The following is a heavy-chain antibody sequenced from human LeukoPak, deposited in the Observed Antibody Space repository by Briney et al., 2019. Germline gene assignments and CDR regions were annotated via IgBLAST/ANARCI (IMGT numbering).Heavy chain of an antibody. D-gene: IGHD6-6*01. V-gene: IGHV3-9*01. J-gene: IGHJ5*02. CDR1: GFNFDDYA. Sequence: GGSLRLSCAASGFNFDDYAMHWVRQPPGKGLEWVSGISWNSANIGYADSVKGRLTISRDNAKNSLYLQMNSLRDEDSAFYYCATVAGSSLSRNYFDPWGQGTLVTVSS. CDR3: ATVAGSSLSRNYFDP. CDR2: ISWNSANI.